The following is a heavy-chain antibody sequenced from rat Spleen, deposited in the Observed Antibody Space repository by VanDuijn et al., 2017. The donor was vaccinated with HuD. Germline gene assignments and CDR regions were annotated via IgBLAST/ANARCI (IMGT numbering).Heavy chain of an antibody. CDR1: GFTFSSFP. CDR3: ARRYDFDY. Sequence: EVQLVESGGGLVQPGRSLKLSCAASGFTFSSFPMAWVRQAPTKGLEWVATISFDGFSTYYRDSVQGRFTISRDNAKSTLYLQMDSLRSEDTATYYCARRYDFDYWGQGVMVTVSS. V-gene: IGHV5-29*01. J-gene: IGHJ2*01. D-gene: IGHD2-1*01. CDR2: ISFDGFST.